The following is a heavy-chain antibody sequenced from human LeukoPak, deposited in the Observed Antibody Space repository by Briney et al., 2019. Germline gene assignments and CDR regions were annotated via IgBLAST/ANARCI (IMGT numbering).Heavy chain of an antibody. D-gene: IGHD3-16*01. V-gene: IGHV3-7*01. CDR1: GFTFSSYW. CDR3: ARVYVYYYCGMDV. CDR2: IKQDGSEK. J-gene: IGHJ6*02. Sequence: PGGSLRLSCAASGFTFSSYWMSWVRQAPGKGLEWVANIKQDGSEKYYVDSVKGRFTISRDNAKNSLYLQMNSLRAEDTAVYYCARVYVYYYCGMDVWGQGTTVTVSS.